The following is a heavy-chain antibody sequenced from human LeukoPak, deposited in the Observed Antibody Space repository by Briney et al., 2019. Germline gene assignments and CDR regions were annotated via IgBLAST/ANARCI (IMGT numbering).Heavy chain of an antibody. Sequence: PGGSLRLSCAASGFTFSSYSMNWVRQAPGKGLEWVSSISSSSSYIYYADSVKGRFTISRDNAKNSLYLQMNSLRAEDTAVYYCARDFAHSFYDPSLYNWFDPWGQGTLVTVSS. V-gene: IGHV3-21*01. CDR2: ISSSSSYI. J-gene: IGHJ5*02. D-gene: IGHD2/OR15-2a*01. CDR3: ARDFAHSFYDPSLYNWFDP. CDR1: GFTFSSYS.